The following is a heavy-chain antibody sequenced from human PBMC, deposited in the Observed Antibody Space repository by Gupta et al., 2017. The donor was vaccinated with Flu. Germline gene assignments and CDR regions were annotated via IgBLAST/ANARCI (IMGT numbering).Heavy chain of an antibody. Sequence: EVQLVESVGGMVKPGGSLRLSCAASGFTFSSYSMHLVRQAPGKGLEWVQSISSSSSYIDYADSVKGRFTISRDNAKNSLYLQMNSLRAEDTAVYYCAREIAYDFWSGREFYYYYYYMDVWGKGTTVTVSS. CDR1: GFTFSSYS. D-gene: IGHD3-3*01. J-gene: IGHJ6*03. CDR3: AREIAYDFWSGREFYYYYYYMDV. V-gene: IGHV3-21*01. CDR2: ISSSSSYI.